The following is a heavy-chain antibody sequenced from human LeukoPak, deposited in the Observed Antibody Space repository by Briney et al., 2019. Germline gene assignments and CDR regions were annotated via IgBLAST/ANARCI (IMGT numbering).Heavy chain of an antibody. D-gene: IGHD3-22*01. Sequence: GGSLRLSCAASGLTFSRYAMSWVRQAPGKGLEWVSGVSTSGGSTYYADSVKGRFTISRDNSKNTLHLQMNSLRAEDTAIYYCAKQAYDSPHTDFDYLGQGTLVTVSS. J-gene: IGHJ4*02. CDR1: GLTFSRYA. CDR2: VSTSGGST. V-gene: IGHV3-23*01. CDR3: AKQAYDSPHTDFDY.